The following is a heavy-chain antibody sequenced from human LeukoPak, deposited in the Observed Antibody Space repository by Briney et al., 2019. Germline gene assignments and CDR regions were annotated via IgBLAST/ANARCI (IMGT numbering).Heavy chain of an antibody. Sequence: GGSLRLSCAASGFTFSSYSMTWVRQAPGKGLEWVSSISSSSSYIYYADSVKGRFTISRDNAKNSLYLQMNSLRAEDTAVYYCARCRGGDCYSGLCYWGQGTLVTVSS. V-gene: IGHV3-21*01. CDR2: ISSSSSYI. J-gene: IGHJ4*02. CDR3: ARCRGGDCYSGLCY. D-gene: IGHD2-21*02. CDR1: GFTFSSYS.